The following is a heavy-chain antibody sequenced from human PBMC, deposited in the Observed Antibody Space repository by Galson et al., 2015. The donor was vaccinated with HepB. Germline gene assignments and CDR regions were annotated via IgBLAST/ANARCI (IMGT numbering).Heavy chain of an antibody. J-gene: IGHJ4*02. CDR3: AHGSGWLFDY. D-gene: IGHD6-19*01. CDR2: IYWDDDN. V-gene: IGHV2-5*02. CDR1: GFSLTSNAVG. Sequence: PALVKPTQTLTLTCTFSGFSLTSNAVGVGWIRQLPGKALEWLALIYWDDDNHYSPSLRSRLSITKDTSKNQVVLTMTNMDPVDTATYYCAHGSGWLFDYWGQGTLVTVSS.